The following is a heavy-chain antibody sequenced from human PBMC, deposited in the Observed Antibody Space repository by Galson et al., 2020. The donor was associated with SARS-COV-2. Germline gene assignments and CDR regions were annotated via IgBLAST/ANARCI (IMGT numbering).Heavy chain of an antibody. D-gene: IGHD3-3*01. J-gene: IGHJ4*02. CDR3: AREDMVGILEWLLPFDY. Sequence: GGSLRLSCAASGFTFSSYAMHWVRQAPGKGLEWVAVISYDGSNKYYADSVKGRFTISRDNSKNTPYLQMNSLRAEDTAVYYCAREDMVGILEWLLPFDYWGQGTLVTVSS. CDR1: GFTFSSYA. V-gene: IGHV3-30*04. CDR2: ISYDGSNK.